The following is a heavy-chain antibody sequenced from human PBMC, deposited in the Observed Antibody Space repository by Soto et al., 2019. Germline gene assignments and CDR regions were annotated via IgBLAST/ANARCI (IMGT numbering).Heavy chain of an antibody. J-gene: IGHJ4*02. V-gene: IGHV3-23*01. CDR1: GFTFSSYA. CDR3: AKDYGGNSGYCDY. Sequence: EVQLLESGGGLVQPGGSLRLSCAAYGFTFSSYAMSWVRQAPGKGLECVSAISGSGGSTYYADSVKGRFTISRDNSKNTLYLQMNSLRAEDTAVYYCAKDYGGNSGYCDYWGQGTLVTVSS. CDR2: ISGSGGST. D-gene: IGHD4-17*01.